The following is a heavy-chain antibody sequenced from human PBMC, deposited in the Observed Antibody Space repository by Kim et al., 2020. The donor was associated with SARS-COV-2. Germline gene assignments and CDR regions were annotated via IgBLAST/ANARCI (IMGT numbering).Heavy chain of an antibody. CDR2: IVVGSGNT. CDR1: GFTFTSSA. D-gene: IGHD3-10*01. CDR3: AAGGSGSYYYYGMDV. V-gene: IGHV1-58*01. J-gene: IGHJ6*02. Sequence: SVKVSCKASGFTFTSSAVQWVRQARGQRLEWIGWIVVGSGNTNYAQKFQERVTITRDMSTSTAYMELSSLRSEDTAVYYCAAGGSGSYYYYGMDVWGQGTTVTVSS.